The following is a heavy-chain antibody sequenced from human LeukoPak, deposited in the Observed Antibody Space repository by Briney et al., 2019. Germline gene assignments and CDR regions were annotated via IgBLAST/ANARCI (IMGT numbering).Heavy chain of an antibody. V-gene: IGHV3-11*01. D-gene: IGHD5-24*01. CDR1: GFTFSDFS. CDR2: ISSTGNTI. CDR3: GRDQSNDYNRGGLEY. Sequence: GGSLRLSCAASGFTFSDFSMNWIRQAPGKGLEWISFISSTGNTIYYPDSLRGRFTVSRDNAKNSLYLHMSSLRAEDTAVYYCGRDQSNDYNRGGLEYWGQGTLVAVSS. J-gene: IGHJ4*02.